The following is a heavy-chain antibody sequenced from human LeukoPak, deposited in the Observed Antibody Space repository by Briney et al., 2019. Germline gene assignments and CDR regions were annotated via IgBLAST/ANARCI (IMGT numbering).Heavy chain of an antibody. Sequence: SETLSLTCTVSGGSISSGGYYWSWIRQHPGTGLEWIGYIYYSGSTYYNPSLKSRVTISVDTSKNQFSLKLSSVTAAGTAVYYCARGDYGGNPFYDYWGQGTLVTVSS. V-gene: IGHV4-30-4*08. J-gene: IGHJ4*02. CDR2: IYYSGST. CDR1: GGSISSGGYY. CDR3: ARGDYGGNPFYDY. D-gene: IGHD4-23*01.